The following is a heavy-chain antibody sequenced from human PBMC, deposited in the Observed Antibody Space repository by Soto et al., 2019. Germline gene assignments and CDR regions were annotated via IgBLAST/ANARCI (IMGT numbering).Heavy chain of an antibody. CDR2: ISSSSSYI. Sequence: EVQLVDSGGGLVKPGGSLTLSCAASGFTFSRYSMNWVRQAPGKGLEWVSSISSSSSYIYYADSVKGRFTISRDNAKNSLYLQMNSLRAEDTAVYYCAREFIWFGELSGGEAVDYYYGLDVWGQGTTVTVSS. J-gene: IGHJ6*02. CDR3: AREFIWFGELSGGEAVDYYYGLDV. V-gene: IGHV3-21*01. CDR1: GFTFSRYS. D-gene: IGHD3-10*01.